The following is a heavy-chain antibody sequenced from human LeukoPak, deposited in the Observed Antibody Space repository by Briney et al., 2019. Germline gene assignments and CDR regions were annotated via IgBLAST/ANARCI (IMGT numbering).Heavy chain of an antibody. V-gene: IGHV3-9*01. Sequence: GGSLRLSCAASGFTFDDYAMHWVRQPPGKGLEWVSGISWNSGSIDYADSVKGRFTISRDNAKNSLYLQMNSLRVEDTAFYYCAKDNRRHYTSGPNPDSLHWGQGALVTVSS. J-gene: IGHJ4*02. CDR3: AKDNRRHYTSGPNPDSLH. D-gene: IGHD6-19*01. CDR1: GFTFDDYA. CDR2: ISWNSGSI.